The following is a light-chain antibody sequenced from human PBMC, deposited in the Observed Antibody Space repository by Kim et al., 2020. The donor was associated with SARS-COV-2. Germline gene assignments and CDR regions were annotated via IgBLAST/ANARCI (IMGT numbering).Light chain of an antibody. Sequence: EIVLTQSPDTLSLSPGERATLSCRASQPISSGYLAWYHQKPGQAPRLLIYGASNRATGISDRFSGSGSGTVFTLTISRVEPEDFAVFYCQQYGDSPRTFGQGTKLEF. V-gene: IGKV3-20*01. J-gene: IGKJ2*01. CDR2: GAS. CDR1: QPISSGY. CDR3: QQYGDSPRT.